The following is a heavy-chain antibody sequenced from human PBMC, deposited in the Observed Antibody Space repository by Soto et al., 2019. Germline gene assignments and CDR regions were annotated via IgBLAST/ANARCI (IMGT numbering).Heavy chain of an antibody. J-gene: IGHJ5*02. V-gene: IGHV4-38-2*02. CDR2: MHYSGNN. D-gene: IGHD2-15*01. Sequence: SETLSLTXTVSGYSISSGYNWAWLREPGGRRVEWVGSMHYSGNNYYNASLKSRLTISIDNSKNPLYLKLSTVTAEDTAVYYCARQDRVVAEGRWFDPWGQGTLVTVSS. CDR1: GYSISSGYN. CDR3: ARQDRVVAEGRWFDP.